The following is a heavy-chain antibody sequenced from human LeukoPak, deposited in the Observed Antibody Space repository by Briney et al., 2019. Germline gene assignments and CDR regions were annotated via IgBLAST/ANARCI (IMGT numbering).Heavy chain of an antibody. V-gene: IGHV3-30*02. D-gene: IGHD3-10*01. CDR3: AKDPLQYGSGSYYFDY. Sequence: GGSLRLSCAASGFIFTDYGMHWVRQAPGKGLEWVAFIWYDGNDKYYADSVKGRFTISRDSSKNTLYLQMNSLRAEDTAVYYCAKDPLQYGSGSYYFDYWGQGTLVTVSS. CDR2: IWYDGNDK. CDR1: GFIFTDYG. J-gene: IGHJ4*02.